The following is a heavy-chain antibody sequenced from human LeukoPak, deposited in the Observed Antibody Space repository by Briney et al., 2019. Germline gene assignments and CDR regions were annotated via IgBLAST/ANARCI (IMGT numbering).Heavy chain of an antibody. CDR1: GFTFSSYE. CDR2: ISSSSSYI. CDR3: ARGMSIAVAGTLGVFDY. Sequence: GGSLRLSCAASGFTFSSYEMNWVRQAPGKGLEWVSYISSSSSYIYYADSVKGRFTISRDNAKNSLYLQMNSLRAEDTAVYYCARGMSIAVAGTLGVFDYWGQGTLVTVSS. J-gene: IGHJ4*02. V-gene: IGHV3-21*05. D-gene: IGHD6-19*01.